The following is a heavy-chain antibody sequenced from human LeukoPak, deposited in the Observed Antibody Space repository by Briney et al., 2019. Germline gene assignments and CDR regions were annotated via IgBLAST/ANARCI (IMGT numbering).Heavy chain of an antibody. D-gene: IGHD6-6*01. CDR2: IIPIFGTA. Sequence: SVKVSCKASGGTFSSYAISWVRQVPGQGLEWMGGIIPIFGTANYAQKFQGRVTITTDESTSTAYMELSSLRSEDTAVYYCATYEYSSSSPTYYYYMDVWGKGTTVTVSS. V-gene: IGHV1-69*05. CDR1: GGTFSSYA. CDR3: ATYEYSSSSPTYYYYMDV. J-gene: IGHJ6*03.